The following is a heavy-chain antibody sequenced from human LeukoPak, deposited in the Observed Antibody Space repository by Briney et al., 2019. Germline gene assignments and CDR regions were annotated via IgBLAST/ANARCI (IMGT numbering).Heavy chain of an antibody. D-gene: IGHD3-22*01. V-gene: IGHV4-38-2*02. CDR2: FYQSGST. Sequence: SETLPLTCTVSGYSISSGYYWGWIRQSPETGLEWIGSFYQSGSTYYNPSLKSRVTISVDTSKNQFSLKLSSVTAVDTAVYYCARGIITMIVVVITDGAFDIWGQGTMVTVSS. J-gene: IGHJ3*02. CDR1: GYSISSGYY. CDR3: ARGIITMIVVVITDGAFDI.